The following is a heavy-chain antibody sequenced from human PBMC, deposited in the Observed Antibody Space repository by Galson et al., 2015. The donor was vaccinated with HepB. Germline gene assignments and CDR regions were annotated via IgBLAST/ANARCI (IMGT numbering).Heavy chain of an antibody. CDR1: GFTFSSYA. V-gene: IGHV3-30-3*01. CDR2: ISYDGSNK. CDR3: AREGRADDAFDI. J-gene: IGHJ3*02. D-gene: IGHD1-26*01. Sequence: SLRLSCAASGFTFSSYAMHWVRQAPGKGLEWVAVISYDGSNKYYADSVKGRFTISRDNSKNTLYLQMNGLRAEDTAVYYCAREGRADDAFDIWGQGTMVTVSS.